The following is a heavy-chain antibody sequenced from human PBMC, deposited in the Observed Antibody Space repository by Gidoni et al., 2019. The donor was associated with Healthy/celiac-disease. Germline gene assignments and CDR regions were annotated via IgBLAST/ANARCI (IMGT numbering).Heavy chain of an antibody. V-gene: IGHV3-23*01. Sequence: EVQLLESGGGLVQPGGSLRLSCAASGFTFSNYAISWVRQAPGKGLDWVSGISGSGGSTYYADSVKGRFTISRDNSKYTLYLQMNSLRAEDTAVYYCAKEIYDYYGMDVWGQGTTVTVSS. CDR2: ISGSGGST. CDR1: GFTFSNYA. J-gene: IGHJ6*02. CDR3: AKEIYDYYGMDV.